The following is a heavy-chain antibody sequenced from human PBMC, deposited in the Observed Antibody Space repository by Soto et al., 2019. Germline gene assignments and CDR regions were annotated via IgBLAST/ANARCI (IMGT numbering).Heavy chain of an antibody. CDR1: GLTFSKFE. CDR3: VRVGIVARPY. CDR2: ISSDGATI. V-gene: IGHV3-48*03. J-gene: IGHJ4*02. D-gene: IGHD2-21*01. Sequence: GGSLRLSCEVSGLTFSKFEMTWVRQAPGQGLEWVSSISSDGATIYYADSVKGRFTISRDNDKNLLYLQMNSLKGEDTATYYCVRVGIVARPYWGQGTPVTVSS.